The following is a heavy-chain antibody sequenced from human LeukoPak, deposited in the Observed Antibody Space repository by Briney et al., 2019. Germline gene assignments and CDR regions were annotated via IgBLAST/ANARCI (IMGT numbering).Heavy chain of an antibody. CDR1: GGSISSGSYY. Sequence: KPSETLSLTCTVPGGSISSGSYYWSWIRQPAGKGLEWIGRIYTSGSTNYNPSLKSRITISVDTSKNQFSLKLSSVTAADTAVYYCARDSHYSNYYDYWGQGTPVTVSS. CDR3: ARDSHYSNYYDY. CDR2: IYTSGST. V-gene: IGHV4-61*02. D-gene: IGHD4-11*01. J-gene: IGHJ4*02.